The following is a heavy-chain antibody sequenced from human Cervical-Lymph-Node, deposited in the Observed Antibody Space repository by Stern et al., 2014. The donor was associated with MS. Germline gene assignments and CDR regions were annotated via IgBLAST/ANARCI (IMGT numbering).Heavy chain of an antibody. CDR1: GFTFSSYA. V-gene: IGHV3-23*04. CDR3: ANNIVATQDFDY. D-gene: IGHD5-12*01. Sequence: VQLVESGGGLVQPGGSLRLSCAASGFTFSSYAMSWVRQAPGKGLEWVTAISGSGGSRYYADSVKGRFTISRDNTKNTLYLQMTSLRAEDTAVYYCANNIVATQDFDYWGQGTLVTVSS. CDR2: ISGSGGSR. J-gene: IGHJ4*02.